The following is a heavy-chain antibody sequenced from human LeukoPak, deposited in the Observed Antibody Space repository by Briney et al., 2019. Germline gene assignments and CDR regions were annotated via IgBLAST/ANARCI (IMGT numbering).Heavy chain of an antibody. D-gene: IGHD3-22*01. CDR2: ISSSSSYT. V-gene: IGHV3-21*05. CDR1: GFTFSSYS. Sequence: GGSLRLSCAASGFTFSSYSMNWVRQAPGKGLEWVSYISSSSSYTNYADSVKGRFTISRDNAKNSLYLQMNSLRAEDTAVYYCTRENQYYYDSSGYYLFFDYWGQGTLVTVSS. CDR3: TRENQYYYDSSGYYLFFDY. J-gene: IGHJ4*02.